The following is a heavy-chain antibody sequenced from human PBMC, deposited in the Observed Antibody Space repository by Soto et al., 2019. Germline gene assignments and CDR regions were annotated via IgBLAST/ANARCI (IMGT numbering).Heavy chain of an antibody. V-gene: IGHV3-23*01. D-gene: IGHD2-21*02. J-gene: IGHJ5*02. CDR2: ISGSGGST. CDR3: AKDHVGVVTDIPSVYNWFDP. CDR1: GFTFSSYA. Sequence: GGSLRLSCAASGFTFSSYAMSWVRQAPGKGLEWVSAISGSGGSTYYADSVKGRFTISRDNSKNTLYLQMNSLRAEDTAVYYCAKDHVGVVTDIPSVYNWFDPWGQGTLVTVSS.